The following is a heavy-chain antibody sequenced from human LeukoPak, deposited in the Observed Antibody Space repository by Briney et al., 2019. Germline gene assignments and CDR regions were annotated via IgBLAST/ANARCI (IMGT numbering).Heavy chain of an antibody. CDR3: ARFYATSQYGSGYMDV. J-gene: IGHJ6*03. CDR1: GGSISNSSYY. D-gene: IGHD3-10*01. Sequence: PSETLSLTCTVSGGSISNSSYYWGWIRQPPGKGLEWIGSMSYSGSTYYNPSLKSRVTIAVDTSKTQFSLKLSSVTAAETAVYYCARFYATSQYGSGYMDVWGKGTTVTVSS. CDR2: MSYSGST. V-gene: IGHV4-39*01.